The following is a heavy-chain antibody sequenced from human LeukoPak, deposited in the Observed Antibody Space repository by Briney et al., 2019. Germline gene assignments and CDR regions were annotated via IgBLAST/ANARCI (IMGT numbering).Heavy chain of an antibody. D-gene: IGHD6-13*01. J-gene: IGHJ4*02. Sequence: GGSLRLSCAASGFTFSSYSMNWVRQAPGKGLEWVSYISSSSSTIYYADSVKGRFTISRDNSKNTLYLQMNSLRAEDTAVYYCASSYYYSSSWPAFDYWGQGTLVTVSS. CDR3: ASSYYYSSSWPAFDY. CDR1: GFTFSSYS. CDR2: ISSSSSTI. V-gene: IGHV3-48*01.